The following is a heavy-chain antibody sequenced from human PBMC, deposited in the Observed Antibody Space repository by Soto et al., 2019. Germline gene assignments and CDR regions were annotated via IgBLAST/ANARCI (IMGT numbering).Heavy chain of an antibody. D-gene: IGHD3-22*01. CDR1: GFPFSSYA. V-gene: IGHV3-23*01. CDR2: ISGSGGST. CDR3: AKVYSYYYDSSGSRFFDY. J-gene: IGHJ4*02. Sequence: GGSLRLSCAASGFPFSSYAMSWVRQAPGKGLEWASAISGSGGSTYYADSVKGRFTISRDNSKNTLYLQMNSLRAEDTAVYYCAKVYSYYYDSSGSRFFDYWGQGTLVTVSS.